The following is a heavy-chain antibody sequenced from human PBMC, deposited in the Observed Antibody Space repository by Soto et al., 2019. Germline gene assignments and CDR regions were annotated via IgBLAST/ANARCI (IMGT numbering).Heavy chain of an antibody. CDR1: AFIISDYS. CDR3: ARVGCSGGSCPLDY. V-gene: IGHV3-11*01. D-gene: IGHD2-15*01. J-gene: IGHJ4*02. CDR2: ISGSGTTI. Sequence: QVPLVESGGGLVQPGGSLRLSCAASAFIISDYSMSWIRQAPGKGLEWVSYISGSGTTIYYADSVKGRFTISRDNAKNSLYLQMSSLRAEDTAVYYCARVGCSGGSCPLDYWGQGTLVTVSS.